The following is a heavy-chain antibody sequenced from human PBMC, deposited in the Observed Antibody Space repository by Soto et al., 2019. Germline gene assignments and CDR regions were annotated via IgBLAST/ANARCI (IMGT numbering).Heavy chain of an antibody. CDR1: GCTFSDYY. V-gene: IGHV3-11*01. CDR2: ISSSGSTI. D-gene: IGHD3-9*01. J-gene: IGHJ4*02. CDR3: ARDILTGYYKTYDY. Sequence: PWGSLRLSCADAGCTFSDYYMSWIHQAPGKGLEWVSYISSSGSTIYYADSVKGRFTISRDNAKNSLYLQMNSLRAEDTAVYYCARDILTGYYKTYDYWGQGTLVTVSS.